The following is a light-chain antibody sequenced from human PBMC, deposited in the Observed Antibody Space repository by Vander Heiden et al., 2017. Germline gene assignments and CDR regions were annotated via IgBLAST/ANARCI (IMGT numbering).Light chain of an antibody. V-gene: IGKV1-6*01. CDR2: AAS. J-gene: IGKJ2*01. Sequence: AIQMTQSPSSLSASVGDRVTITCRASQGIRNDLGWYQQKPGKAPKLLIYAASSLQSGVPSRFSGSGYGTDFTLTISSLQPEDFASYYCLQDDNYPLYTFGQGTKLEIK. CDR1: QGIRND. CDR3: LQDDNYPLYT.